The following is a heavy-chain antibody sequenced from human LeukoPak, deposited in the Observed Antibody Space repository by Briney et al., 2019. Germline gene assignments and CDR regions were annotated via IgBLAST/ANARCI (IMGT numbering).Heavy chain of an antibody. CDR2: ISRSTSTI. Sequence: GGSLRLSCSASGFTFSSYAMHWVRQTPGKGLEWISYISRSTSTIYYADSVKGRFTISRDNAKSSLFLQMNGLRDEDTAVYYCARGLYSSSWYVYFQYWGQGTLVTVSS. V-gene: IGHV3-48*02. CDR3: ARGLYSSSWYVYFQY. D-gene: IGHD6-13*01. J-gene: IGHJ1*01. CDR1: GFTFSSYA.